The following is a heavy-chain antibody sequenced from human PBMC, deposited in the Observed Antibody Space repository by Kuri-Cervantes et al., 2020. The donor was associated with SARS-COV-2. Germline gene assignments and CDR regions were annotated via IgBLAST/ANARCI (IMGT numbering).Heavy chain of an antibody. J-gene: IGHJ4*02. Sequence: ASVKVSCKASGYNFITHGISWVRQAPGQGLEWMGWISAYNGNKNYAQKFKGRVTMTTDTNTSTAYMELRRLTSDDTAIYYCAGSVTGDLGDYWGQGTLVTVSS. V-gene: IGHV1-18*04. D-gene: IGHD7-27*01. CDR2: ISAYNGNK. CDR3: AGSVTGDLGDY. CDR1: GYNFITHG.